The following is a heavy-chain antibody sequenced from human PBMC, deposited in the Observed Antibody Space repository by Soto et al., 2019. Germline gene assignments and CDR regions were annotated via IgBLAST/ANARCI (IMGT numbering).Heavy chain of an antibody. CDR1: GGSISSYY. J-gene: IGHJ6*02. CDR3: ARGCSSLLYGMDV. Sequence: SETLSLTCTVSGGSISSYYWSWIRQPPGKGLEWIGYIYYSGSTNYNPSLKSRVTISVDTSKNQFSLKLSSVTAADTAVYYCARGCSSLLYGMDVWGQGTTVTVSS. CDR2: IYYSGST. D-gene: IGHD6-6*01. V-gene: IGHV4-59*01.